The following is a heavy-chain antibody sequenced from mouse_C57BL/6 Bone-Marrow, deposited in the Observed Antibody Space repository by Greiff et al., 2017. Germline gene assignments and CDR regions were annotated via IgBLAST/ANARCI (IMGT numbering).Heavy chain of an antibody. CDR2: IYPGSGST. D-gene: IGHD2-3*01. Sequence: QVQLQQPGAELVKPGASVTMSCKASGYTFTSYWITWVKHRPGQGLECIGDIYPGSGSTNYNEKFKSKATLTVDTSSSTAYMQLSSLTSEDSAVYYCARFSRWLPGVFDYWGQGTTLTVSS. V-gene: IGHV1-55*01. CDR1: GYTFTSYW. CDR3: ARFSRWLPGVFDY. J-gene: IGHJ2*01.